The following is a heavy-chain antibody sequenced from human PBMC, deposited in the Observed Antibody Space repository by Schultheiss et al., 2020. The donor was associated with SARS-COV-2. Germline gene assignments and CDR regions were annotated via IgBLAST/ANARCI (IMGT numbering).Heavy chain of an antibody. Sequence: SETLSLTCTVSGGSISSYSWSWIRQPPGKGLEWIGRIYTSGSTNYNPSLKSRFTISVDTSKNQFSLKLSSVSAADTAVYYCARDSAITGDYFDYWGQGTLVTVSS. CDR1: GGSISSYS. CDR3: ARDSAITGDYFDY. D-gene: IGHD3-16*01. V-gene: IGHV4-4*07. J-gene: IGHJ4*02. CDR2: IYTSGST.